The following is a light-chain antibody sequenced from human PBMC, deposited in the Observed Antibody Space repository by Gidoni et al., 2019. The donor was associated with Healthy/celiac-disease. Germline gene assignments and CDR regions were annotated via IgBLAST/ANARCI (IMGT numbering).Light chain of an antibody. CDR1: SSNIGSNY. Sequence: QSVLTQTPSASGSPGQRVTISCSVSSSNIGSNYVYWYQQLPGPAPILLLHRHHQRPSGVRDRFSGSKSGTSASLAISGLRSEDEADYYCAAWDDILSGVVFGGGTKLTVL. CDR2: RHH. J-gene: IGLJ2*01. CDR3: AAWDDILSGVV. V-gene: IGLV1-47*01.